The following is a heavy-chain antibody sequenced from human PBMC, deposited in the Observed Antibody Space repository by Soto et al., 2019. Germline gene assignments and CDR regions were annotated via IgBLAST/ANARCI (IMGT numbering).Heavy chain of an antibody. D-gene: IGHD2-8*01. CDR2: IIPIFGTA. CDR3: ARDGGPGYCTNGVCFSR. Sequence: AASVKVSCKASGGTFSSYAISWVRQAPGQGLEWMGGIIPIFGTANYAQKCQGRVTITADKSTSTAYMELSSLRSEDTAVYYCARDGGPGYCTNGVCFSRWGQGTLVTVSS. V-gene: IGHV1-69*06. J-gene: IGHJ4*02. CDR1: GGTFSSYA.